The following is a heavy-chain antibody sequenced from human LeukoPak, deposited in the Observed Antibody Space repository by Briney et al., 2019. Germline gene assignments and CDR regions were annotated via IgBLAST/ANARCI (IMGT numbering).Heavy chain of an antibody. V-gene: IGHV3-21*01. CDR2: ISSSSSYI. CDR1: GLTFVSFR. J-gene: IGHJ4*02. Sequence: PGGPLRLSVPAPGLTFVSFRLNWFARAPGKGLEWVSSISSSSSYIYYADSVKGRFTISRDNAKNSLYLQMNSLRAEDTAVYYCASALDFGYWGQGTLVTVSS. CDR3: ASALDFGY.